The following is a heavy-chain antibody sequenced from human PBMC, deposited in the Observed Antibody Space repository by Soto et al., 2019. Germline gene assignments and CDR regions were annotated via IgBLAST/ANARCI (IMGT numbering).Heavy chain of an antibody. V-gene: IGHV1-46*03. Sequence: ASVKVSCEASGYTFTSQNMHCVRQAPGQGLEWMGVINPSIGTTTYAQKFQGRVTMTSDTSTSSVYMEVSSLRSEDTAVYYCISTLGARFDYWGQGTLVTVSS. D-gene: IGHD1-26*01. CDR3: ISTLGARFDY. CDR2: INPSIGTT. CDR1: GYTFTSQN. J-gene: IGHJ4*02.